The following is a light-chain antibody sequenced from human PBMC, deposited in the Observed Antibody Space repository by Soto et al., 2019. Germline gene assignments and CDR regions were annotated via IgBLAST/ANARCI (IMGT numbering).Light chain of an antibody. CDR1: QSVSSS. J-gene: IGKJ5*01. Sequence: EIVVTQSPATLSLSPGERATLSCRASQSVSSSLAWYQQKPGRSPRLLIYGASGRATGIPDRFSGSGSGTDFTLTISRLEPEDFAVYYCQQYSSSLITFGQGTRLEIK. V-gene: IGKV3-20*01. CDR2: GAS. CDR3: QQYSSSLIT.